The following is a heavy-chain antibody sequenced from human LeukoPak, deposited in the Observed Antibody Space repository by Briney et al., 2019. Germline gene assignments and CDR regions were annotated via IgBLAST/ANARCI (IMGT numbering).Heavy chain of an antibody. V-gene: IGHV4-34*01. D-gene: IGHD1-14*01. CDR2: ISHSGST. J-gene: IGHJ4*02. Sequence: PSETLSLTCAVYGGSFSVYYWSWIRQPPGKGLEWIGEISHSGSTNYNPSLKSRVTILVDTSKNQFSLKLSSVTAADMAVYYCAKGLRSRESTYWGQGTLVTVSS. CDR3: AKGLRSRESTY. CDR1: GGSFSVYY.